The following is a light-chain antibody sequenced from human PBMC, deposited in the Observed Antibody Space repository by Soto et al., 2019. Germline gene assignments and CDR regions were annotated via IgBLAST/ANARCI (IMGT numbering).Light chain of an antibody. CDR3: SSYTRSRNRG. V-gene: IGLV2-14*01. CDR2: DVS. CDR1: SSDVGGYNY. J-gene: IGLJ3*02. Sequence: QSALTQPASVSGSPGQSITISCTGTSSDVGGYNYVSWYQQHPGKAPKLMIYDVSNRPSGVSNRVSGSKSGNTASLTISGLQAEDEADYYCSSYTRSRNRGFGGGTKLTFL.